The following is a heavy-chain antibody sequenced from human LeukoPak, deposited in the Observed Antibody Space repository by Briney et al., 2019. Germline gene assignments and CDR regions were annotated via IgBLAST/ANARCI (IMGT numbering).Heavy chain of an antibody. D-gene: IGHD3-16*01. V-gene: IGHV3-21*01. CDR3: TASVGEMALDY. Sequence: PGGSLRLSCAASGFTFSSSSMSWVRQAPGKGPEWVSSFGDRSAYIYYADSVKGRFTISRDNAKNSLYLQMDGLRVDDTAVYYCTASVGEMALDYWDQGTLVTVSS. J-gene: IGHJ4*02. CDR1: GFTFSSSS. CDR2: FGDRSAYI.